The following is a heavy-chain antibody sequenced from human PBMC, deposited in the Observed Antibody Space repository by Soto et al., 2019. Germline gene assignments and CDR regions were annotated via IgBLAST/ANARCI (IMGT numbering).Heavy chain of an antibody. CDR1: GFAFQTYT. J-gene: IGHJ5*02. CDR2: ITISGNYI. V-gene: IGHV3-21*01. Sequence: GGSLRLSCAASGFAFQTYTMEWLRQPPGKGLEWVSSITISGNYIYYEDSVKGRFTISRDNGRNSVYLQMNSLRAEDTAVYYCAKVGVLRTNFRWFDLRGKGTLVTVSS. CDR3: AKVGVLRTNFRWFDL. D-gene: IGHD2-8*01.